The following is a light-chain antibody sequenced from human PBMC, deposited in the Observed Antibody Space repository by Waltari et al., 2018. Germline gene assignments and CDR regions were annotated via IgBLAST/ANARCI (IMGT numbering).Light chain of an antibody. J-gene: IGKJ2*01. CDR1: QSVSSSY. Sequence: NVFTQSPGTLSLSPGDGATLSCRASQSVSSSYLACYQQKPGQAPRLLIYGASSRATGIPDRFSGSGSGTDFTLTISRLEPEDFAVYYCQQYGSSLYTFGQGTKLEI. CDR3: QQYGSSLYT. V-gene: IGKV3-20*01. CDR2: GAS.